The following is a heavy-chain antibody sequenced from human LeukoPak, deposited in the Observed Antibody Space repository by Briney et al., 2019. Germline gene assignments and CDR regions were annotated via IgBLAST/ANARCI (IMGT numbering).Heavy chain of an antibody. CDR1: GYTFTGYY. J-gene: IGHJ4*02. D-gene: IGHD5-18*01. CDR2: INPNSGGT. Sequence: ASVKVSCKASGYTFTGYYMHWVRQAPGQGLEWMGWINPNSGGTNYAQKFQGRVTMTRDTSISTAYMELSRLRSDDTAVYYCARHPGGYSYGYDFDYWGQGTLVTVSS. CDR3: ARHPGGYSYGYDFDY. V-gene: IGHV1-2*02.